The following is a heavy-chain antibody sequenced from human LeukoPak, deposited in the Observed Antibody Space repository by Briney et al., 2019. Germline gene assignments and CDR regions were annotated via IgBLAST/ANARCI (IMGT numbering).Heavy chain of an antibody. CDR1: GFTFSSYS. Sequence: GGSLRLSCAASGFTFSSYSMNWVRQAPGKGLEWVSSISSSSSYIYYADSVKGRFTISRDNAKNSLYLQMNSLRAEDTAVYYCARVWGVGATGAFGIWGQGTMVTVSS. J-gene: IGHJ3*02. CDR2: ISSSSSYI. CDR3: ARVWGVGATGAFGI. V-gene: IGHV3-21*01. D-gene: IGHD1-26*01.